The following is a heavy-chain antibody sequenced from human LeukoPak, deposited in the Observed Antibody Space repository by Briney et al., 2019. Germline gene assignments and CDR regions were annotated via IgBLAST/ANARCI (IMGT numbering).Heavy chain of an antibody. CDR1: GFIFSSYW. CDR3: ARGPSGYHNT. D-gene: IGHD5-12*01. CDR2: IKEDGSEK. Sequence: GGSLRLSCAASGFIFSSYWMAWVRQAPGKGLEWVANIKEDGSEKNYVDSVKGRFTISRDNAKNSLYLQMNSLRAEDTAVYYCARGPSGYHNTGGQGTLVTVSS. V-gene: IGHV3-7*01. J-gene: IGHJ4*02.